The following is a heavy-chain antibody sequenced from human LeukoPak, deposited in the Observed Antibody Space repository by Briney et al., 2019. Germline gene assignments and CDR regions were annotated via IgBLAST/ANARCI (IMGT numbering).Heavy chain of an antibody. D-gene: IGHD3-10*01. CDR3: ARDRLVRGAIYPLEYYYYGMDV. Sequence: GGSLRLSCAASGITLSSYSMNWVRQAPGKGLEWVSSISSSSSYIYYADSVKGRFTISRDNAKNSLYLQMNSLRAEDTAVYYCARDRLVRGAIYPLEYYYYGMDVWGQGTTVTVSS. CDR1: GITLSSYS. J-gene: IGHJ6*02. V-gene: IGHV3-21*01. CDR2: ISSSSSYI.